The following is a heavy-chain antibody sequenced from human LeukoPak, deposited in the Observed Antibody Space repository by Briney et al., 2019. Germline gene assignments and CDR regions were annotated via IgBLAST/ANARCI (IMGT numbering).Heavy chain of an antibody. V-gene: IGHV1-24*01. CDR3: ATSSYYDFWSGYDY. D-gene: IGHD3-3*01. CDR2: FDPEDGET. J-gene: IGHJ4*02. Sequence: ASVKVSCKVSGYTLTELSMHWGRQAPGKGLEWMGGFDPEDGETIYAQKFQGRVTMTEDTSTDTAYMELSSLRSEDTAVYYCATSSYYDFWSGYDYWGQGTLVTVSS. CDR1: GYTLTELS.